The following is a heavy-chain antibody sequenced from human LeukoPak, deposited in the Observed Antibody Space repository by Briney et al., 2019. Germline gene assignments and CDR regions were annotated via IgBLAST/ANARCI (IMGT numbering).Heavy chain of an antibody. Sequence: PGGSLRLSCAASGFTFSSYSMNWVRQAPGKGLEWVTLISYDGRNQYYGQSVKGRFTISRDNSKNTLYLQMNSLRAEDTAVYYCARAPFYYYGMDVWGQGTTVTVSS. V-gene: IGHV3-30*03. CDR2: ISYDGRNQ. CDR1: GFTFSSYS. J-gene: IGHJ6*02. CDR3: ARAPFYYYGMDV.